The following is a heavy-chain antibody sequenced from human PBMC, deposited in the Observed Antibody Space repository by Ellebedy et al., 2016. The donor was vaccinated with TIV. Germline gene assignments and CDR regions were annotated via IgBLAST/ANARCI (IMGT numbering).Heavy chain of an antibody. CDR3: ARATGTYYSWFDP. J-gene: IGHJ5*02. D-gene: IGHD1-26*01. CDR1: GNSVSSDPYY. Sequence: MPSETLSLTCSVSGNSVSSDPYYWSWVRQPPGKGLEWIGYVYKSGTTTYSPSLKSRVSISVDTSKNEISLKLTSVTAADTAMYFCARATGTYYSWFDPWGQGTLVTVSS. V-gene: IGHV4-61*01. CDR2: VYKSGTT.